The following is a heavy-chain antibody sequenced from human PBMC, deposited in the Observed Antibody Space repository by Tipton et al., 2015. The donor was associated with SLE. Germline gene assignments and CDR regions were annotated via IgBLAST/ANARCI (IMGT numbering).Heavy chain of an antibody. J-gene: IGHJ4*02. D-gene: IGHD3-22*01. CDR2: MSVRGNT. V-gene: IGHV4-61*09. CDR3: ARDRGPDTSGYYDY. Sequence: TLSLTCTVSGGSISSGIYHWSWIRQPAGKGLEWMGYMSVRGNTNFNPSLKSRVTISVDTSKNQFSLRLSSVTAADTAVYYCARDRGPDTSGYYDYWGQGTLVTVSS. CDR1: GGSISSGIYH.